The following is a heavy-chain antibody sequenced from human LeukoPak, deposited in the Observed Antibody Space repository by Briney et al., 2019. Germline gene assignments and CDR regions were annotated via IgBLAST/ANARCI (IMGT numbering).Heavy chain of an antibody. J-gene: IGHJ4*02. V-gene: IGHV4-31*03. CDR1: GGSISSGGYY. Sequence: TSETLSLTCTVSGGSISSGGYYWSWIRQHPGKGPEWIGYIYYSGSTYYNPSLKSRVTISVDTSKNQFSLKLSSVTAADTAVYYCARDRDYYDSSGYLDYWGQGTLVTVSS. CDR2: IYYSGST. D-gene: IGHD3-22*01. CDR3: ARDRDYYDSSGYLDY.